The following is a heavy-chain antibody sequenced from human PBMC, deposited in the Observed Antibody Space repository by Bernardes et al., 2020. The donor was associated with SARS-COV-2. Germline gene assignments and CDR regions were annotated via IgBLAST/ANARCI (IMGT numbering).Heavy chain of an antibody. CDR2: FDLEDGET. Sequence: ASVKVSCKVSGYTLTELSMHWVRQAPGKGLEWMGGFDLEDGETIYAQKFQGRVTMTEDTSTDTAYMELSSLRYEDTAVYYCAASHPYCTNGVCYYYDMDVWGQGTTVTVSS. D-gene: IGHD2-8*01. CDR1: GYTLTELS. J-gene: IGHJ6*02. CDR3: AASHPYCTNGVCYYYDMDV. V-gene: IGHV1-24*01.